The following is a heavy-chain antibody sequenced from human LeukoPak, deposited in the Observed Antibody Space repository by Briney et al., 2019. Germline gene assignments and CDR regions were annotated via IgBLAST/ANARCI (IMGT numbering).Heavy chain of an antibody. CDR3: ARLRGYCSSTSCYTRFDY. J-gene: IGHJ4*02. CDR2: INHSGST. CDR1: GGSFSGYY. Sequence: SEILSLTCAVYGGSFSGYYWSWIRQPPGKGLEWIGEINHSGSTNYNPSLKSRVTISVDTSKNQFSLKLSSVTAADTAVYYCARLRGYCSSTSCYTRFDYWGRGTLVTVSS. D-gene: IGHD2-2*02. V-gene: IGHV4-34*01.